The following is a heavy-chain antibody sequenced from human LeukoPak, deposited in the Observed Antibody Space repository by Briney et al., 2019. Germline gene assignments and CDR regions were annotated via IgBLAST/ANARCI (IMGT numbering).Heavy chain of an antibody. V-gene: IGHV3-30*04. D-gene: IGHD6-19*01. CDR3: ARGGSSGWLFNQLFDY. Sequence: GGSLRLSCAASEFTFSSNAMHWVRQAPGKGLEWVAVISYDGSNKYYADSVKGRFTISRDNAKNSLYLQMNSLRAEDTAVYYCARGGSSGWLFNQLFDYWGQGTLVTVSS. CDR2: ISYDGSNK. CDR1: EFTFSSNA. J-gene: IGHJ4*02.